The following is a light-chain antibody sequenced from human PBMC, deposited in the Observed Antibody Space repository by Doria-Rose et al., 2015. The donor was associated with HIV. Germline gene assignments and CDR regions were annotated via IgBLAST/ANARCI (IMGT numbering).Light chain of an antibody. CDR3: HQYGTSWT. Sequence: EIVLTQSPGTLSLSPGERATLSCRASQSFSSTYLAWYQQQPGQAPSLLIYDGSTRATGIPDRFSASGSGTDFTLTIIRLEPEDFALYYCHQYGTSWTFGQGTKVEI. CDR2: DGS. CDR1: QSFSSTY. V-gene: IGKV3-20*01. J-gene: IGKJ1*01.